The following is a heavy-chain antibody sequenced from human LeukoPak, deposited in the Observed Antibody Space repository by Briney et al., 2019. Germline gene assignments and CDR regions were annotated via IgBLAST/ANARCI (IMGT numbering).Heavy chain of an antibody. CDR3: ARDLTTYYYDSSGAFDI. D-gene: IGHD3-22*01. CDR1: GGSISSGGYY. J-gene: IGHJ3*02. V-gene: IGHV4-31*03. CDR2: IYYSGST. Sequence: TLSLTCTVSGGSISSGGYYWSWIRQHPGKGLEWIGYIYYSGSTYYNPSLKSRVTISVDTSKNQFSLKLSSVTAADTAVYYCARDLTTYYYDSSGAFDIWGQGTMVTVSS.